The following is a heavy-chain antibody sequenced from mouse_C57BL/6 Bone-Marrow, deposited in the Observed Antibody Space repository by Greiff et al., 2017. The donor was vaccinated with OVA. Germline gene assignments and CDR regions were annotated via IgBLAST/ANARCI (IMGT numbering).Heavy chain of an antibody. CDR1: GYAFTNYL. CDR2: INPGSGGT. V-gene: IGHV1-54*01. J-gene: IGHJ2*01. CDR3: ARRKTAQAFDY. Sequence: QVQLQQSGAELVRPGTSVKVSCKASGYAFTNYLIEWVKQRPGQGLEWIGVINPGSGGTNYNEKFKGKATLTADKPSSTAYMQLSSLTSEDSAVYYCARRKTAQAFDYWGQGTTLTVSS. D-gene: IGHD3-2*02.